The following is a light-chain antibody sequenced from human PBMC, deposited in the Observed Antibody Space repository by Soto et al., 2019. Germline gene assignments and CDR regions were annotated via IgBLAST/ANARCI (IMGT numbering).Light chain of an antibody. CDR2: KAS. J-gene: IGKJ4*01. V-gene: IGKV1-5*03. CDR1: QSIRSW. Sequence: DIQMTQSPSTLSASVGDRVTITCRASQSIRSWLAWYQQKPGKAPRLLIYKASSLESGVPSRFSGSGSGKEFTLTISSLQPDDSATYYCQQYDSYCTFGGGTKVDI. CDR3: QQYDSYCT.